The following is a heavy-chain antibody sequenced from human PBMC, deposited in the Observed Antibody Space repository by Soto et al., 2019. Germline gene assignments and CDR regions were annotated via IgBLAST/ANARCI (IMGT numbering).Heavy chain of an antibody. Sequence: EVQVLESGGGLVQPGGSLRLSCAASGFTFSNYAMSWVRQAPGKGLEWVSTIHGGGDYTHYTDSVKGRFTISRDNSRKALYLQMDSLRAEDTAVYYFAKNRGSGSHTNWKFDFWRRANVVSVSS. CDR3: AKNRGSGSHTNWKFDF. J-gene: IGHJ2*01. V-gene: IGHV3-23*01. D-gene: IGHD2-15*01. CDR2: IHGGGDYT. CDR1: GFTFSNYA.